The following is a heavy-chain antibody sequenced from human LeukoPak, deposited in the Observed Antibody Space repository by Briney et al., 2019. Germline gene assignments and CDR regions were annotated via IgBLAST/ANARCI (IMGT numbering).Heavy chain of an antibody. CDR3: AKYSGGSSYYFDY. CDR1: GFTFSSYA. J-gene: IGHJ4*02. CDR2: ISYDGSNK. V-gene: IGHV3-30-3*01. Sequence: GGSLRLSCAASGFTFSSYAMHWVRQAPGKGLEWVAVISYDGSNKYYADSVKGRFTISRDNSKNTLYLQMNSLRAEDTAVYYCAKYSGGSSYYFDYWGQGTLVTVSS. D-gene: IGHD2-15*01.